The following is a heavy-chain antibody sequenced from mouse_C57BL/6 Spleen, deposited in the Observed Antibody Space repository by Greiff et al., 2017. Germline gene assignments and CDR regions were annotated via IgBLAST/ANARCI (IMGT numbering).Heavy chain of an antibody. CDR3: ARRGITTVGFDY. D-gene: IGHD1-1*01. Sequence: EVQLQQSGPELVKPGASVTIPCKASGYTFTDYNMDWVKHSHGKSLEWIGDINPNNGGTIYNQKFKGKATLTVDKSSSTAYMELRSLTSEDTTVYYCARRGITTVGFDYWGQGTTLTVSS. V-gene: IGHV1-18*01. CDR2: INPNNGGT. J-gene: IGHJ2*01. CDR1: GYTFTDYN.